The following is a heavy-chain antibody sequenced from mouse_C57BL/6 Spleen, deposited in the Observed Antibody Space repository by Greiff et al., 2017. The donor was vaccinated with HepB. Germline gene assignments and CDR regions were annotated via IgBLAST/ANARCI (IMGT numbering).Heavy chain of an antibody. V-gene: IGHV1-42*01. Sequence: VQLQQSGPELVKPGASVKISCKASGYSFTGYYMNWVKQSPEKSLEWIGEINPSTGGTTYNQKFKAKATLTVDKSSSTAYMQLKSLTSEDSAVYYCARYSNYVYFDVWGTGTTVTVSS. CDR1: GYSFTGYY. D-gene: IGHD2-5*01. CDR3: ARYSNYVYFDV. J-gene: IGHJ1*03. CDR2: INPSTGGT.